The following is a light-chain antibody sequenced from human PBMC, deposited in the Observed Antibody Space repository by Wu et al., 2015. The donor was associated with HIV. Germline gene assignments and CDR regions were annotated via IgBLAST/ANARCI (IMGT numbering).Light chain of an antibody. CDR1: QDVSSTY. CDR2: GVS. V-gene: IGKV3-20*01. CDR3: QQYSFYRT. Sequence: EIVLTQSPGTLSLSPGERATLSCRATQDVSSTYLGWYQQKPGQAPRLLIYGVSSRATGIPDRFSGSGSGTDFTLTISRLEPEDFATYYCQQYSFYRTFGQGTKVEIK. J-gene: IGKJ1*01.